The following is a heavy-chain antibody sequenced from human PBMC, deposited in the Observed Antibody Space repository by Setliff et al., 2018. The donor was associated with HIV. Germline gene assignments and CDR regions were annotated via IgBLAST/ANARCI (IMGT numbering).Heavy chain of an antibody. D-gene: IGHD1-26*01. J-gene: IGHJ6*02. CDR3: ARVSGGRPGNYYYAMDV. CDR1: GYTFINYD. CDR2: MNPNSGNT. V-gene: IGHV1-8*01. Sequence: ASVKVSCKASGYTFINYDINWVRQATGQGLEWMGWMNPNSGNTGYSQKFQGRVTMTRNTSTSTAYMELTNLRSDDSAIYYCARVSGGRPGNYYYAMDVWGQGTTVTVSS.